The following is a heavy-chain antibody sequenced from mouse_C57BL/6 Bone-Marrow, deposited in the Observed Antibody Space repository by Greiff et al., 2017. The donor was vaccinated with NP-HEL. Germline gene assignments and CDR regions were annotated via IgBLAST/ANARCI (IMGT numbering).Heavy chain of an antibody. J-gene: IGHJ2*01. CDR3: TTLITTVVGY. V-gene: IGHV14-1*01. Sequence: VQLQQSGAELVRPGASVKLSCTASGFNIKDYYMHWVKQRPEQGLEWIGRIDPEDGAPEYAPKFQGKATLTADTSSNTAYLQLSSLTSEDTAVYYCTTLITTVVGYWGQGTTLTVSS. D-gene: IGHD1-1*01. CDR1: GFNIKDYY. CDR2: IDPEDGAP.